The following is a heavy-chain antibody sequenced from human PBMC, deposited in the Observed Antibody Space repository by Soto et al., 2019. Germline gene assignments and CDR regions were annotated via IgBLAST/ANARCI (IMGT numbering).Heavy chain of an antibody. CDR1: GFTFSDHY. Sequence: GGSLRLSCAASGFTFSDHYMDWVRQAPGKGLEWVGRTRNKANSYTTEYAASVKGRFTISRDDSKNSLYLQMNSLKTEDTAVYYCAREDIVVVVAATPPYYYYYMDVWGKGTTVTVSS. J-gene: IGHJ6*03. CDR3: AREDIVVVVAATPPYYYYYMDV. D-gene: IGHD2-15*01. CDR2: TRNKANSYTT. V-gene: IGHV3-72*01.